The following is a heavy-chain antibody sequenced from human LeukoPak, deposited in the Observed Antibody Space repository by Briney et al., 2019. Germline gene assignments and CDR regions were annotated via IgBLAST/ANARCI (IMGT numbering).Heavy chain of an antibody. D-gene: IGHD3-3*01. V-gene: IGHV1-69*05. CDR1: GNSISNYA. Sequence: ASVKVSCKASGNSISNYAVSWVRQAPGQGFEWMGGIIPIFGTADYAQKFQGRVTITRDTSASTAYMELSSLRSEDTAVYYCASSGANDFWSGSDYWGQGTLVTVSS. CDR3: ASSGANDFWSGSDY. CDR2: IIPIFGTA. J-gene: IGHJ4*02.